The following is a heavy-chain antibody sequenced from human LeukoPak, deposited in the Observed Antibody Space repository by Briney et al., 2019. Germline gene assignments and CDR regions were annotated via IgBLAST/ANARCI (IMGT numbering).Heavy chain of an antibody. D-gene: IGHD1-26*01. V-gene: IGHV3-33*01. CDR1: GFTFSSFG. J-gene: IGHJ4*02. CDR2: IWYDGSNK. CDR3: ARDLEVGATNLCGGDY. Sequence: GGSLRLSCAASGFTFSSFGMHWVRQAPGKGLEWVAVIWYDGSNKYYADSVKGRFTISRDNSKNTLYLQMNSLRAEDTAVYYCARDLEVGATNLCGGDYWGQGTLVTVSS.